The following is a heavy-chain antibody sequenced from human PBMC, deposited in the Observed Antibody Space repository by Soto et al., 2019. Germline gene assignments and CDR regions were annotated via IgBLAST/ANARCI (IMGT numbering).Heavy chain of an antibody. CDR3: ARLDGSGYYYAY. CDR2: IIPIFGPA. D-gene: IGHD3-22*01. CDR1: GGTFSTYT. Sequence: QVQLVQSGAEVKKPGSSVKVSCKASGGTFSTYTISWVRQAPGQGLEWMGGIIPIFGPADYAQKFQGRVTITADESTSTAYMELSSLRSEDTAVYYCARLDGSGYYYAYWGQGTLVTVSS. J-gene: IGHJ4*02. V-gene: IGHV1-69*01.